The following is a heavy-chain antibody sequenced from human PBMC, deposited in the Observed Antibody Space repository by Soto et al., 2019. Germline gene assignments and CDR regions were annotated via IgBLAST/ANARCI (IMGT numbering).Heavy chain of an antibody. CDR2: INPKSGGT. CDR3: ARGDSTDCSNGVCSFFYNHDMDV. D-gene: IGHD2-8*01. Sequence: QVQLVQSGAEVKKPGASVKVSCKASGYSFTDYHIHWVRQAPGQGLEWLGRINPKSGGTSTAQKFQGWVTMTTDTSISTASMELTMLPSDDTAIYYCARGDSTDCSNGVCSFFYNHDMDVWGQGTTVTVSS. V-gene: IGHV1-2*04. J-gene: IGHJ6*02. CDR1: GYSFTDYH.